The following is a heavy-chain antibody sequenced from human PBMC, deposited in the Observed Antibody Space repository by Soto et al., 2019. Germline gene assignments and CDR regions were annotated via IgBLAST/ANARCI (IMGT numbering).Heavy chain of an antibody. CDR3: AKVAWELLIFGALDI. D-gene: IGHD1-26*01. J-gene: IGHJ3*02. Sequence: GGSLRLSCAASGFTFSSYSMNWVRQAPGKGLEWVSSISSSSSYTYYADSVKGRFTISRDNSKNTLYLQMNSLRAEDAAVYYCAKVAWELLIFGALDIWGQGTMVTVSS. V-gene: IGHV3-21*04. CDR1: GFTFSSYS. CDR2: ISSSSSYT.